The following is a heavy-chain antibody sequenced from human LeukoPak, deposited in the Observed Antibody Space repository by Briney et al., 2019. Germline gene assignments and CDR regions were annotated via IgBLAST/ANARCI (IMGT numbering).Heavy chain of an antibody. V-gene: IGHV4-59*01. J-gene: IGHJ3*02. CDR3: ARERNYDFWSGYYTGAFDI. CDR2: IYYSEST. CDR1: GGSISSYY. D-gene: IGHD3-3*01. Sequence: PSETLSLTCTVSGGSISSYYWSWIRQPPGKGLEWIGYIYYSESTNYNPSLKSRVTISVDTSKNQFSLKLSSVTAADTAVYYCARERNYDFWSGYYTGAFDIWGQGTMVTVSS.